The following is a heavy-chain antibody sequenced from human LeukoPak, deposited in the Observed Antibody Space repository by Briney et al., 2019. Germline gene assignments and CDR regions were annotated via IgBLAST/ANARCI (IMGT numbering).Heavy chain of an antibody. CDR2: IIPIFGIA. D-gene: IGHD3-22*01. Sequence: ASVKVSCKASGGTFSSYAISWVRQAPGQGLEWMGRIIPIFGIANYAQKFQGRVTITADKSTSTAYMDLSSLRSEDTAVYYCARAHDSSGYYAAHFDYWGQGTLVTVSS. CDR1: GGTFSSYA. J-gene: IGHJ4*02. V-gene: IGHV1-69*04. CDR3: ARAHDSSGYYAAHFDY.